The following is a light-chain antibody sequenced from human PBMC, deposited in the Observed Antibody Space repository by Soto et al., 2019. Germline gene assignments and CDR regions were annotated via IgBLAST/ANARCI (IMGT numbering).Light chain of an antibody. CDR2: RNN. CDR3: AAWDDSLSGPV. J-gene: IGLJ7*01. Sequence: QLVLTQPPSASGTPGQRVTISCSGSSSNIGSNYVYWYQQLPGTAPKLLIYRNNQRPSGVPDRFSGSKSGTSASLAISGLXXXXXXXXXXAAWDDSLSGPVFGGGTQLTVL. CDR1: SSNIGSNY. V-gene: IGLV1-47*01.